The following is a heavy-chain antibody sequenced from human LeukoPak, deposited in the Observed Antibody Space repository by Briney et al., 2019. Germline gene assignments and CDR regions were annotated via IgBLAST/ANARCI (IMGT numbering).Heavy chain of an antibody. CDR1: GFTFLRHG. Sequence: QAGGSLRLSCAASGFTFLRHGMTWFRQAPGKGLEWVSGISASGGATYYADSVKGRFTISRDNSKNTLYLQMNSLRAEDTAVYYCAREHTPSWVYGDYVENWFDPWGQGTLVTVSS. CDR2: ISASGGAT. D-gene: IGHD4-17*01. CDR3: AREHTPSWVYGDYVENWFDP. J-gene: IGHJ5*02. V-gene: IGHV3-23*01.